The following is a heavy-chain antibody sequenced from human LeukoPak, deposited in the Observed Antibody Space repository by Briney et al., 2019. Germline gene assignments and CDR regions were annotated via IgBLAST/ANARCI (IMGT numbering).Heavy chain of an antibody. CDR2: ISSNGGST. Sequence: GWSLRLSCSASGFTFSSYAMHWVRQAPGKGLEYVSAISSNGGSTYYADSVKGRFTISRDNSKNTLYLQMSSLRAEDTAVYYCARDPWDDVSGFSGDYWGQGTLVTVSS. CDR3: ARDPWDDVSGFSGDY. J-gene: IGHJ4*02. V-gene: IGHV3-64D*09. D-gene: IGHD3-22*01. CDR1: GFTFSSYA.